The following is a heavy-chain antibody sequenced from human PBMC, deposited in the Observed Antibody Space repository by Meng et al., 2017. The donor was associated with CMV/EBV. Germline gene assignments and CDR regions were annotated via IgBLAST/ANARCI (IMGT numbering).Heavy chain of an antibody. J-gene: IGHJ3*02. CDR1: GGSISSYY. CDR3: AREVPAGGAFDI. Sequence: SETLSLTCTVPGGSISSYYWSWIRQPPGKGLEWIGYIYYSGSTNYNPSLKSRVTISVDTSKNQFSLKLSSVTAADTAVYYCAREVPAGGAFDIWGQGTMVTVSS. D-gene: IGHD2-2*01. V-gene: IGHV4-59*01. CDR2: IYYSGST.